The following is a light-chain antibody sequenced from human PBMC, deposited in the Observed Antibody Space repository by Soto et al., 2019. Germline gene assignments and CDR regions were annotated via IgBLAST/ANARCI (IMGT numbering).Light chain of an antibody. V-gene: IGLV2-23*01. Sequence: QSALTQPASVSGSPGQSITISCTGTSSDVGSYNLVSWYQQHPGKAPKLMIYEGSKRPSGVSNRFSGSKSGNTASLTISGLQAEDEADYYCCSYAGRSTHVVFGGGTKLIVL. CDR1: SSDVGSYNL. CDR2: EGS. CDR3: CSYAGRSTHVV. J-gene: IGLJ2*01.